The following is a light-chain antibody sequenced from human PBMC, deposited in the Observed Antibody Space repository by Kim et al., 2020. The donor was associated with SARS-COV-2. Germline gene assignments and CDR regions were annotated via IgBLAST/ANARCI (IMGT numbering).Light chain of an antibody. Sequence: DIVMTQSPDSLAVSLGERATINCKSSQSVLYSSNNKNYLAWYQQKPGQPPKLLIYWASTRESGVPDRFSGSGSGTDFTLTINSLQAEDVAVYYCQQYYSTRLTFGGGTKLEI. CDR3: QQYYSTRLT. V-gene: IGKV4-1*01. J-gene: IGKJ4*01. CDR1: QSVLYSSNNKNY. CDR2: WAS.